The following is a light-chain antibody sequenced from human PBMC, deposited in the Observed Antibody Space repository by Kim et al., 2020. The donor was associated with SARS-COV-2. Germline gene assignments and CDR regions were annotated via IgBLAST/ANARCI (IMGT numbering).Light chain of an antibody. Sequence: TGGGSNIGEGYDVHWYQQLPGKAPKFLIYSNNNRPSGVPDRFSASKTGTSASLAITGLQAEDEAAYYCQSYDRRLSSYVFGTGTTVIVL. CDR1: GSNIGEGYD. CDR2: SNN. J-gene: IGLJ1*01. V-gene: IGLV1-40*01. CDR3: QSYDRRLSSYV.